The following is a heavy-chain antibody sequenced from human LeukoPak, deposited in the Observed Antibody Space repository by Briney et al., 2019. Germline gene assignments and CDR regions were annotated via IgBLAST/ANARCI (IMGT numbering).Heavy chain of an antibody. Sequence: SETLSLTCIVSGGSISSSSYYWGWLRQPPGKGLEWIGNIYYSGSTHYNPSLKSRVTIPVDTSKNQFSLKLSSVTAADTAVYYCARGTYYYYMDVWGKGTTVTVSS. CDR2: IYYSGST. CDR3: ARGTYYYYMDV. J-gene: IGHJ6*03. V-gene: IGHV4-39*07. CDR1: GGSISSSSYY. D-gene: IGHD3-10*01.